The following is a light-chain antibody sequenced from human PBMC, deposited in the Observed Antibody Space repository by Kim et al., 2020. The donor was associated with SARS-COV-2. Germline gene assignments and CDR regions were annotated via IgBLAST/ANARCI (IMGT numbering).Light chain of an antibody. J-gene: IGLJ2*01. CDR1: TVAVTRGHY. CDR2: HTS. V-gene: IGLV7-46*01. Sequence: SGTVTITCGSNTVAVTRGHYPYRFQQKPGQVPRKLIYHTSNEPAWTPARFSGSLLGGKAALTLSGAQPEDEAEYYCLLSYSGALVFGGGTQLTVL. CDR3: LLSYSGALV.